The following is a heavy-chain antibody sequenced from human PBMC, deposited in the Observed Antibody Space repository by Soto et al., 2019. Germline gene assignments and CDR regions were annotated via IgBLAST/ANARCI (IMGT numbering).Heavy chain of an antibody. Sequence: SVKVSCKASGGPYNSFAISWVRQAPGQGLEWIGGIIPVFGTATYAQKFKGRVTITAEESTSTAYMELSSLTSEDTAVYYCARFLGGAGSYYDGQNYNYYNGMDVWGQGATVTVSS. CDR1: GGPYNSFA. CDR3: ARFLGGAGSYYDGQNYNYYNGMDV. J-gene: IGHJ6*02. V-gene: IGHV1-69*13. CDR2: IIPVFGTA. D-gene: IGHD3-10*01.